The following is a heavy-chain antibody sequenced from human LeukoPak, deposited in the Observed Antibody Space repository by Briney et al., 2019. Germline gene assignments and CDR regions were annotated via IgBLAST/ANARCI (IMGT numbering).Heavy chain of an antibody. J-gene: IGHJ4*02. CDR2: MNPNSGNT. Sequence: ASVKVSCKASGYTFTSYDINWVRQATGQGLEWMGWMNPNSGNTGYAQKFQGRVTMTRNTSISTAYMELSSLRAEDTAAYYCARGIHHRVPKENFDYWGQGTLVTVSS. D-gene: IGHD4/OR15-4a*01. V-gene: IGHV1-8*01. CDR3: ARGIHHRVPKENFDY. CDR1: GYTFTSYD.